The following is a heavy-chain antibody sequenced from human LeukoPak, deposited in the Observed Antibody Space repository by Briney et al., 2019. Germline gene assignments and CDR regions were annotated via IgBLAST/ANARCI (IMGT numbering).Heavy chain of an antibody. CDR3: ARYYDFWSGYYTGVFDY. CDR1: GFTFNSYS. J-gene: IGHJ4*02. V-gene: IGHV3-48*01. Sequence: GGSLRLSCAASGFTFNSYSMNWVRQAPGKGLEWVSYISSSSSTIYYADSVKGRFTISRDNAKNSLYLQMNSLRAEDTAVYYCARYYDFWSGYYTGVFDYWGQGTLVTVSS. D-gene: IGHD3-3*01. CDR2: ISSSSSTI.